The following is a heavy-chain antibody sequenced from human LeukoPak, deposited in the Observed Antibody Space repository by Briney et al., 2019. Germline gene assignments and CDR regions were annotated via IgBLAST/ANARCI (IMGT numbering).Heavy chain of an antibody. Sequence: GGSLRLSCAASGFTFSSYEMNWVRQAPGKGLEWVSYISSSGSTIYYADSVRGGFTISRDNAKNSLYLQMNSLRAEDTAVYYCAASYGSGRHYIRLHYFDYGGQGTLVSVSS. CDR3: AASYGSGRHYIRLHYFDY. V-gene: IGHV3-48*03. D-gene: IGHD3-10*01. J-gene: IGHJ4*02. CDR1: GFTFSSYE. CDR2: ISSSGSTI.